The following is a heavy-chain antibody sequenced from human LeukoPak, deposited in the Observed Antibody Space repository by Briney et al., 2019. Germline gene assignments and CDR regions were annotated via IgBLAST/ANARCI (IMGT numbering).Heavy chain of an antibody. CDR3: ARDSSGWFDY. D-gene: IGHD6-19*01. CDR1: GFTFSSYA. CDR2: ISGSGGST. V-gene: IGHV3-23*01. Sequence: PGGSLSLSCAASGFTFSSYAMSWVRQAPGKGLEWVSAISGSGGSTYYADSVKGRFTISRDNSKNTLYLQMNSLRAEDTAVYYCARDSSGWFDYWGQGTLVTVSS. J-gene: IGHJ4*02.